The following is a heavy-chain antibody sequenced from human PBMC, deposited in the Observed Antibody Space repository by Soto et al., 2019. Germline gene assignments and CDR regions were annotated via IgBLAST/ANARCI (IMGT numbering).Heavy chain of an antibody. Sequence: QVQLVQSGAEVKKPGSSVKVSCKASGHTFRTFSVNWVRQAPGQGLEWMGGIVPLLGTPNYAQKFQGRVTITADESTRTVYMELRNLRSEDTAVYYCARIWGIQEEYYWGQGVRVTVSS. D-gene: IGHD3-16*01. J-gene: IGHJ4*02. CDR1: GHTFRTFS. V-gene: IGHV1-69*16. CDR3: ARIWGIQEEYY. CDR2: IVPLLGTP.